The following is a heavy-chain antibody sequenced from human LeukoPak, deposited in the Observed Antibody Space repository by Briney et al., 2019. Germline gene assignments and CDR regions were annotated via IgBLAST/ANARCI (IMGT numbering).Heavy chain of an antibody. J-gene: IGHJ4*02. CDR2: INHSGST. CDR1: GGSFSGYY. CDR3: ARGSAVWGFDY. Sequence: SETLSLTCAVYGGSFSGYYWSWIRQPPGKGLEWIGEINHSGSTNYNPSLKSRVTISVDTSKNQFSLKLSSVTAADTAVYYCARGSAVWGFDYWGQGTLVTVSS. V-gene: IGHV4-34*01. D-gene: IGHD3-16*01.